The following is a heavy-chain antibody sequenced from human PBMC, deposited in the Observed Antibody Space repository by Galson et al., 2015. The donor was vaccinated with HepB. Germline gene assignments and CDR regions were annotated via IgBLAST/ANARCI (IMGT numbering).Heavy chain of an antibody. V-gene: IGHV4-34*01. J-gene: IGHJ6*02. CDR1: GGSFSGYY. Sequence: ETLSLTCAVYGGSFSGYYWSWIRQPPGKGLEWIGEINHSGSTNYNPSLKSRVTISVDTSKNQFSLKLSSVTAADTAVYYCARGRPRGDNWNDLHYYYYGMDVWGQGTTVTVSS. CDR2: INHSGST. D-gene: IGHD1-1*01. CDR3: ARGRPRGDNWNDLHYYYYGMDV.